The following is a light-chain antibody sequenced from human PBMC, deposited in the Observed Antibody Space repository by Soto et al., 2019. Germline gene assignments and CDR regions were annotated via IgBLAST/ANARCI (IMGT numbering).Light chain of an antibody. J-gene: IGKJ1*01. V-gene: IGKV1-39*01. Sequence: IQLPPSPSSLSASVVDRVTITCRASQSISTYLNWYQQKAGLAPKLLIYAASSLQSGVPSRFSGSGSGTDFTLTISSLQPEELATYYGQQTYSTPPTFGQGTKVDIK. CDR1: QSISTY. CDR3: QQTYSTPPT. CDR2: AAS.